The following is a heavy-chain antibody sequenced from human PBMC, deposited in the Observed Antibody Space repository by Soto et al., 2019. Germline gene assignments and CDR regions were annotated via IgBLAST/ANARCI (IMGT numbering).Heavy chain of an antibody. J-gene: IGHJ6*03. CDR1: GGSISSYY. D-gene: IGHD2-15*01. CDR2: IYYSGST. Sequence: SETLSLTCTVSGGSISSYYWSWIRQPPGKGLEWIGYIYYSGSTNYNPSLKSRVTISVDTSKNQFSLKLSSVTAADTAVYYCARAGKDIDFYYYYYLAVSGKRTTVTVS. V-gene: IGHV4-59*01. CDR3: ARAGKDIDFYYYYYLAV.